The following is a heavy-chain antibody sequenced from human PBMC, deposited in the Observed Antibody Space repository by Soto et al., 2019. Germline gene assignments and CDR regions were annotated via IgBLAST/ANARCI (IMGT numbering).Heavy chain of an antibody. CDR1: GGSISSYY. J-gene: IGHJ5*02. CDR3: ARDVSLDGGWFDP. Sequence: QVQLQESGPGLVKPSETLSLTCTVSGGSISSYYWCWIRQPPGKGLEWIGYTYYSGSTNYNPSLKSRVTISVDTSKNQFSLKLSSVTAADTAVYYCARDVSLDGGWFDPWGQGTLVTVSS. D-gene: IGHD2-8*01. CDR2: TYYSGST. V-gene: IGHV4-59*01.